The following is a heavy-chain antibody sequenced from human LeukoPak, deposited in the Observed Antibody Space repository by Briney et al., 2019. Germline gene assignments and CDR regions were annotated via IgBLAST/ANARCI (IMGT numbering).Heavy chain of an antibody. CDR3: ARGGVCTNGVCYYYYYMDV. V-gene: IGHV3-7*01. D-gene: IGHD2-8*01. CDR1: GFTFNRAC. J-gene: IGHJ6*03. CDR2: IKQDGSEE. Sequence: GGSLRLSCSASGFTFNRACMSWVRQAPGKGLEWVASIKQDGSEEFYVDSVKGRFTISRDNAKNSLYLQMNSLRAEDTAVYYCARGGVCTNGVCYYYYYMDVWGKGTTVTVSS.